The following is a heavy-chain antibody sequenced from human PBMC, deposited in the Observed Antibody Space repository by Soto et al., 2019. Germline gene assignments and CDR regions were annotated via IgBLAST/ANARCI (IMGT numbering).Heavy chain of an antibody. J-gene: IGHJ6*02. Sequence: PGGSLRLSCVASGFTFSAFDMNWVRQAPGKGLEWVSDISGSGDSTYYADSVKGRFTISRDNSKNTLYLLLNSLRVEDTAVYYCAKARGMNYYSGTDVWGQGTTVTAP. V-gene: IGHV3-23*01. CDR1: GFTFSAFD. CDR3: AKARGMNYYSGTDV. D-gene: IGHD3-10*01. CDR2: ISGSGDST.